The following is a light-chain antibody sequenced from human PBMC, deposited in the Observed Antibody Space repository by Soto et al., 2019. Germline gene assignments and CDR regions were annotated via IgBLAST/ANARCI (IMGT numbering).Light chain of an antibody. CDR1: SSDVGAYDF. CDR2: EVS. J-gene: IGLJ1*01. CDR3: SSYTTSSTRV. V-gene: IGLV2-14*03. Sequence: QSALAQPASVSGSPGQSITLSCTGTSSDVGAYDFVSWYQQHPDKAPKLMIYEVSNRPSGVSYRFSGSKSVNTATLTISGLQAEDEADYYCSSYTTSSTRVFGTGTKVTVL.